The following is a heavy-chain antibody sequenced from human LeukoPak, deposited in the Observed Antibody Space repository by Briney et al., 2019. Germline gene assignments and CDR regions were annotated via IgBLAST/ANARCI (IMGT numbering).Heavy chain of an antibody. CDR2: ISCDGSNK. Sequence: GRSLRLSCAASGFTFSSYAMHWVRQAPGKGLEWVAVISCDGSNKYYADSVKGRFTISRDNSKNTLYLQMNSLRAEDTAVYYCASSPNVVVTANDYWGQGTLLTVSS. CDR3: ASSPNVVVTANDY. V-gene: IGHV3-30-3*01. J-gene: IGHJ4*02. CDR1: GFTFSSYA. D-gene: IGHD2-21*02.